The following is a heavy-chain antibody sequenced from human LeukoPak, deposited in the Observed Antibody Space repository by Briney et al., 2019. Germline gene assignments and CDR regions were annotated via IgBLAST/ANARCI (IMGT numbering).Heavy chain of an antibody. CDR3: VSIQLRTSWFDP. CDR2: INHSGSTT. CDR1: GGTFSAYY. Sequence: SGTLSLTCAVYGGTFSAYYRSWIRQPPGKGLEWIGEINHSGSTTNYNPSLKSRVTISVDTSKNQFSLQLKSVTAADTAVYYCVSIQLRTSWFDPWGQGTLVTVSS. J-gene: IGHJ5*02. D-gene: IGHD1-1*01. V-gene: IGHV4-34*01.